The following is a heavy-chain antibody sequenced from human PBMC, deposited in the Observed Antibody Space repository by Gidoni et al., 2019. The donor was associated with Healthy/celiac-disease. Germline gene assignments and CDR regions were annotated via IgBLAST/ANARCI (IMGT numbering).Heavy chain of an antibody. D-gene: IGHD3-9*01. J-gene: IGHJ4*02. CDR1: GFTFSSYS. CDR2: ISSSSSYI. Sequence: EVQLEESGGGLVKPGGSLRLSCAASGFTFSSYSMNWVRQAPGKGLEWVSSISSSSSYIYYADSVKGRFTISRDNAKNSLYLQMNSLRAEDTAVYYCAREGYDILTGYSDGEYYFDYWGQGTLVTVSS. CDR3: AREGYDILTGYSDGEYYFDY. V-gene: IGHV3-21*01.